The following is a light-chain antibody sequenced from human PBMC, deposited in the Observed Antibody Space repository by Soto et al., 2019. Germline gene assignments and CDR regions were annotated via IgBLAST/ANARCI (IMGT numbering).Light chain of an antibody. CDR2: EVS. CDR1: SSDVGSYNL. V-gene: IGLV2-23*02. CDR3: CSYAGSSTWV. J-gene: IGLJ3*02. Sequence: QSALTQPASVSVAPGQSITISCTGTSSDVGSYNLVSWYQQHPDKAPKLIIYEVSKWPSGVSSRFSASKSGNTASLTISGLQSEDEADYYCCSYAGSSTWVFGGGTQLTVL.